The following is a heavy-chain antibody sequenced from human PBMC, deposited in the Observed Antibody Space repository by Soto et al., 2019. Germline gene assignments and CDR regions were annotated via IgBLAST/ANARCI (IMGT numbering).Heavy chain of an antibody. CDR3: ARDLGMGIFEGPSDY. D-gene: IGHD7-27*01. CDR2: ITINNGNT. V-gene: IGHV1-18*04. J-gene: IGHJ4*02. CDR1: GYTFSNYG. Sequence: QAQLVQSGAEVKKPGASVKVSCKASGYTFSNYGIMWVRQAPGQGLEWMGWITINNGNTKYAQNLQGRGTMTTDTTTNIAYMELRSLRSDDTAVYYCARDLGMGIFEGPSDYWGQGTLVTVSS.